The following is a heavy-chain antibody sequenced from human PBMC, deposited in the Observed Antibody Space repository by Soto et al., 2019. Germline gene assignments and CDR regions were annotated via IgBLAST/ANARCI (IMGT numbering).Heavy chain of an antibody. J-gene: IGHJ6*02. CDR1: GFTFSSYA. CDR3: ARGGSGWLRGNYYYYGMDV. D-gene: IGHD6-19*01. CDR2: ISCDGSNK. V-gene: IGHV3-30-3*01. Sequence: QAGGSLRLSCAASGFTFSSYAMHWVRQAPGKGLEWVAVISCDGSNKYYADSVKGRFTISRDNSKNTLYLQMNSLRAEDTAVYYCARGGSGWLRGNYYYYGMDVWGQGTTVTVSS.